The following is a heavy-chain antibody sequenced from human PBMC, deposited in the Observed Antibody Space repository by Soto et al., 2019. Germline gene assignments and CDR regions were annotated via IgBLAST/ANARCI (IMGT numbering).Heavy chain of an antibody. Sequence: GGSLRLSCAASGLTFRDTWMSWIRQAPGQGLEWVGRIKTKNDGGTAHYAAPVEGRFTISRDDSKNTLYLQMTSLETEDTGVYYCSTDGVTLDYWGQGALVTVSS. CDR2: IKTKNDGGTA. CDR3: STDGVTLDY. CDR1: GLTFRDTW. V-gene: IGHV3-15*01. J-gene: IGHJ4*02. D-gene: IGHD3-10*01.